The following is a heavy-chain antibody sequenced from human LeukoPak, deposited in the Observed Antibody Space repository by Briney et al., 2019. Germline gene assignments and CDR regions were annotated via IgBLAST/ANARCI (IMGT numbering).Heavy chain of an antibody. J-gene: IGHJ4*02. V-gene: IGHV3-48*01. Sequence: GGSLRLSCAASGFTFSNYTMNWVRQAPGKGLEWVSYISSSSSAIFYADSVKGRFTISRDNAKNSLYLQMNSLRAEDTAVYYCARGRFTDNGVFDYWGRGTLVIVSS. CDR1: GFTFSNYT. CDR2: ISSSSSAI. D-gene: IGHD1-14*01. CDR3: ARGRFTDNGVFDY.